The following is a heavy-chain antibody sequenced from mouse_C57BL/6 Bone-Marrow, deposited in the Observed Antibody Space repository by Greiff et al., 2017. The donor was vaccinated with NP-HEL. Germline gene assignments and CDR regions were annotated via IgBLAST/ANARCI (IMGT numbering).Heavy chain of an antibody. CDR3: AREGITTVVVHWYFDV. D-gene: IGHD1-1*01. CDR1: GYTFTSYG. Sequence: VKLQESGAELARPGASVKLSCKASGYTFTSYGISWVKQRTGQGLEWIGEIYPRSGNTYYNEKFKGKATLTADKSSSTAYMELRSLTSEDSAVYFCAREGITTVVVHWYFDVWGTGTTVTVSS. J-gene: IGHJ1*03. V-gene: IGHV1-81*01. CDR2: IYPRSGNT.